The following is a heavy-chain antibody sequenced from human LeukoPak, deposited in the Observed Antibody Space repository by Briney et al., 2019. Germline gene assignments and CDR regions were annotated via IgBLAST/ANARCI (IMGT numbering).Heavy chain of an antibody. V-gene: IGHV1-24*01. J-gene: IGHJ3*02. D-gene: IGHD3-3*01. Sequence: ASVKVSCKVSGYTLTELSMHWVRRAPGKGLEWMGGFDPEDGETIYAQKFQGRVTMTEDTSTDTAYMELSSLRAEDTAVYCCAKSRFLEWLGAFDIWGQGTMVTVSS. CDR3: AKSRFLEWLGAFDI. CDR2: FDPEDGET. CDR1: GYTLTELS.